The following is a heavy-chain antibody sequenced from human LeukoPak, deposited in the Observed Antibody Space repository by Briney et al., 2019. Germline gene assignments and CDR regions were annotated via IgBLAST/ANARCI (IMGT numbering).Heavy chain of an antibody. Sequence: ASVKVSCKASGYTFTGYFIHWVRQAPGQGLEWMGIINPSGGSTSYAQKFQGRVTMTRDTSTSTAYLELRSLKSDDTASYYCARDPHEFSSGWSHFNYWGQGTLVTVSS. CDR1: GYTFTGYF. J-gene: IGHJ4*02. V-gene: IGHV1-46*01. D-gene: IGHD6-19*01. CDR2: INPSGGST. CDR3: ARDPHEFSSGWSHFNY.